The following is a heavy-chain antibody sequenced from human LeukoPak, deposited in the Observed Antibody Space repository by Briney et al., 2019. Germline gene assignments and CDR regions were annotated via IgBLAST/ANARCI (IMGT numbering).Heavy chain of an antibody. V-gene: IGHV3-23*01. CDR2: ISNNGGYT. CDR1: GFTFSSSA. J-gene: IGHJ4*02. Sequence: GGSLRLSCAASGFTFSSSAMSWARQAPGKGLEWVSAISNNGGYTYYADSVQGRFTISRDNSKSTLCLQMNSLRAEDTAVYYCAKQLGYCSDGSCYFPYWGQGTLVTVSS. CDR3: AKQLGYCSDGSCYFPY. D-gene: IGHD2-15*01.